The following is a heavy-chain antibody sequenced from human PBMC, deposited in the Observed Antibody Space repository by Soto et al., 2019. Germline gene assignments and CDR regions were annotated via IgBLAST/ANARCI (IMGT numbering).Heavy chain of an antibody. Sequence: SVEVSCKASGGTLSSYAISWVRQAPGQGLEWMGGIIPIFGTANYAQKFQGRVTITADESTSTAYMELSSLRSEDTAVYYCARXLAYCGGDCYIGARFDPWGQGTLVTVSS. CDR2: IIPIFGTA. V-gene: IGHV1-69*13. D-gene: IGHD2-21*02. J-gene: IGHJ5*02. CDR1: GGTLSSYA. CDR3: ARXLAYCGGDCYIGARFDP.